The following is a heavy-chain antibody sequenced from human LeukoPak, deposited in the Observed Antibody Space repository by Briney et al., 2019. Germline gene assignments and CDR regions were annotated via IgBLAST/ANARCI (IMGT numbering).Heavy chain of an antibody. J-gene: IGHJ4*02. V-gene: IGHV3-9*01. D-gene: IGHD5-24*01. Sequence: GGSLRLSCAASGFTFDDYAMHWVRQAPGKGLEWVSGISWNSGSIGYADSVKGRFTISRDNAKNSLYLQMNSLRAEDTAVYYCAKDEEMATMEDWGQGTLVTVSS. CDR3: AKDEEMATMED. CDR2: ISWNSGSI. CDR1: GFTFDDYA.